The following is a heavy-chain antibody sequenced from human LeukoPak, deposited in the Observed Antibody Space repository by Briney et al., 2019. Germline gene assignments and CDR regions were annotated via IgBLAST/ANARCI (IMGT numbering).Heavy chain of an antibody. CDR1: GFTFSNYG. J-gene: IGHJ4*02. CDR3: ARQVGPDY. Sequence: PGGSLRLSCAASGFTFSNYGMIWVRQAPGKGLEWVSAISGSGGSTYYADSVKGRFTISRDNSRNTLYLQMNNLRAEDTAVYSCARQVGPDYWGQGTLVTVSS. D-gene: IGHD1-26*01. CDR2: ISGSGGST. V-gene: IGHV3-23*01.